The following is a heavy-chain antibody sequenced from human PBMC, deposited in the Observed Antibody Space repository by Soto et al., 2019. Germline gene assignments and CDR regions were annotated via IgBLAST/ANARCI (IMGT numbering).Heavy chain of an antibody. Sequence: SETLSLTCTVSGGSISSGDYYWSWIRQPPGKGLEWIGYIYYSGSTYYNPSLKSRVTISVDTSKNQFSLKLSSVTAADTAVYYCARVLLYYSARYNWFDPWGPGILVTVSS. CDR3: ARVLLYYSARYNWFDP. J-gene: IGHJ5*02. V-gene: IGHV4-30-4*01. D-gene: IGHD2-8*01. CDR2: IYYSGST. CDR1: GGSISSGDYY.